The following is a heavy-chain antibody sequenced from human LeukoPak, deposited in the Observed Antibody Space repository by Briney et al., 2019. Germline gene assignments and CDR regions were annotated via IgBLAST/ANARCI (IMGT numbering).Heavy chain of an antibody. V-gene: IGHV5-51*01. CDR1: GYSFSTYW. Sequence: ESLKISCKGSGYSFSTYWIGWVRQMPGKGLEWVALINAADSDTRYSPSFQGQVLISVDKSISTAYLQWGNLKATDTAFYYCARVPCTGGSCSRTFDYWGQGTLVTVYS. CDR2: INAADSDT. J-gene: IGHJ4*02. D-gene: IGHD2-8*02. CDR3: ARVPCTGGSCSRTFDY.